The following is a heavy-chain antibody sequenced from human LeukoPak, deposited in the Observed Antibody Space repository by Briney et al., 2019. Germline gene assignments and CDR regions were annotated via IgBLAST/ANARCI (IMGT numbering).Heavy chain of an antibody. D-gene: IGHD6-19*01. CDR2: ISAYNGNT. CDR3: ARARGIAVAGYYYYMDV. V-gene: IGHV1-18*01. J-gene: IGHJ6*03. CDR1: GYTFTSYG. Sequence: ASVKVSCKASGYTFTSYGISWVRQAPGQGLEWMGWISAYNGNTNYAQKLQGRVTMTTDTSTSTAYMELRSLRSDDTAVYYCARARGIAVAGYYYYMDVWGKGTTVTVSS.